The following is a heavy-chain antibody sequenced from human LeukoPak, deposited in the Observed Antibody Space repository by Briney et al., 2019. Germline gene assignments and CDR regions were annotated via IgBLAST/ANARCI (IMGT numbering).Heavy chain of an antibody. CDR1: GYSFTTHW. V-gene: IGHV5-51*01. J-gene: IGHJ4*02. CDR2: IYPGDSDT. Sequence: PGESLKISCKASGYSFTTHWIGWVRQMPGKGLEWMGIIYPGDSDTRYSPSFQGHVTISADKSISTAYLQWSSLKASDTAMYFCARHGDSNDSPYDYWGQGTLVTVSS. CDR3: ARHGDSNDSPYDY. D-gene: IGHD3-10*01.